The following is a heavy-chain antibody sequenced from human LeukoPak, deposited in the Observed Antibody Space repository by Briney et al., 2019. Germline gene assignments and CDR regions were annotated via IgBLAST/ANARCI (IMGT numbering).Heavy chain of an antibody. Sequence: GGSLRLSCAASGYSFANFAMSWVRQAPGKGLEWVSGIGGSGDSRFYADSVAGRFAISSDISKNTVYLQMMSLTAEDTAIYYCAKTRYNWKSPDAFDVWGQGTMVTASA. V-gene: IGHV3-23*01. CDR2: IGGSGDSR. CDR3: AKTRYNWKSPDAFDV. CDR1: GYSFANFA. D-gene: IGHD1-1*01. J-gene: IGHJ3*01.